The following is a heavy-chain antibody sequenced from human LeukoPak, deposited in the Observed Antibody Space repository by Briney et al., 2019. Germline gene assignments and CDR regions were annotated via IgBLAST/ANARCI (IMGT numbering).Heavy chain of an antibody. J-gene: IGHJ6*02. CDR1: GFTFSSYW. CDR2: LKQDGSEK. V-gene: IGHV3-7*01. Sequence: SGGSLRLSCAASGFTFSSYWMSWVRQVPGKGLEWVANLKQDGSEKYYVDSVKGRFTISRDNAKNSLYLQMNSLRAEDTAVYYCARDLRVVVAAKLYYYYYGMDVWGQGTTVTVSS. D-gene: IGHD2-15*01. CDR3: ARDLRVVVAAKLYYYYYGMDV.